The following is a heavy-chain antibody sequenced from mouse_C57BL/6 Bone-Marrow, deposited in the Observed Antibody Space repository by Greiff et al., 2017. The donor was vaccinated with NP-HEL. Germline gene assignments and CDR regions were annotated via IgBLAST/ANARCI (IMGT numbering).Heavy chain of an antibody. D-gene: IGHD6-1*02. J-gene: IGHJ4*01. Sequence: QVQLQQSGAELVMPGASVKLSCKASGYTFTSYWMHWVKQRPGQGLEWIGEIDPSDSNTNYNQKFKGKSTLTVDKSSSTAYMQLSSLTSEDSAVYDCERDTASGSYAMDYWGQGTSVTVSS. CDR1: GYTFTSYW. CDR3: ERDTASGSYAMDY. CDR2: IDPSDSNT. V-gene: IGHV1-69*01.